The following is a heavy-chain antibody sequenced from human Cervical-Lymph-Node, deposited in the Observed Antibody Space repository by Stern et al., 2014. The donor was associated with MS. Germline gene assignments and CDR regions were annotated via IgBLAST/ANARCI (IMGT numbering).Heavy chain of an antibody. CDR3: ARVVTVNPDSDHSGVDV. Sequence: QVTLRESGPALVKSTQTLTLTCTFSGFSLNTAGMCVGWVRQPPGRALEWLALIDWDDDKFYSTSLKTRVTISKDTSKNQVVLTLTNMAPVDTATYYCARVVTVNPDSDHSGVDVWGHGTTVTVTS. V-gene: IGHV2-70*20. CDR2: IDWDDDK. D-gene: IGHD2-21*02. CDR1: GFSLNTAGMC. J-gene: IGHJ6*02.